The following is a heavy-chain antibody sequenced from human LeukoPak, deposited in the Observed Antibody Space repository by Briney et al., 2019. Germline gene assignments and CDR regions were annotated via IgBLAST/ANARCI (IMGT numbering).Heavy chain of an antibody. D-gene: IGHD6-13*01. Sequence: PSETLSLTCTVTGGSISNSSYYWGWIRQPPGKGLEWIGSIYYSGSTYYNPSLKSRVTISVDTSKNQFSLKLSSVTAADTAVYYCARVGTAAAGTPRYYYYYYMDVWGKGTTVTVSS. CDR1: GGSISNSSYY. J-gene: IGHJ6*03. CDR3: ARVGTAAAGTPRYYYYYYMDV. CDR2: IYYSGST. V-gene: IGHV4-39*07.